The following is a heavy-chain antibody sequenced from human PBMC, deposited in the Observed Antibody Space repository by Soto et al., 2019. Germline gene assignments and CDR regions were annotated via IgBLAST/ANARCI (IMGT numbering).Heavy chain of an antibody. Sequence: EVQLAESGGGMVQPGGSLRLYCVASGFTFSSYDMHWFRQAPGKGLEYVSSISSNGGTTYYGNSVKGRFTISRDHSKNTLYLQMVSLRAEVMAVYYCVRRVSGNYDYWGQGTLVTVSS. CDR3: VRRVSGNYDY. V-gene: IGHV3-64*01. CDR2: ISSNGGTT. D-gene: IGHD1-7*01. J-gene: IGHJ4*02. CDR1: GFTFSSYD.